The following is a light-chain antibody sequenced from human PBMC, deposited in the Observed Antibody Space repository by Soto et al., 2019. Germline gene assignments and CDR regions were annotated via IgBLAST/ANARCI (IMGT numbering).Light chain of an antibody. CDR3: AAWDDGRTAL. CDR1: PSNIGANF. J-gene: IGLJ3*02. V-gene: IGLV1-47*01. Sequence: QSVLTQAPSASAAPGQTVTILCSGSPSNIGANFVFWYQHRPGTAPKLLIYRNNQRPSGAPDRFSGSKSGTSASLAISGLRAEDEADYYCAAWDDGRTALFGGGTKVTVL. CDR2: RNN.